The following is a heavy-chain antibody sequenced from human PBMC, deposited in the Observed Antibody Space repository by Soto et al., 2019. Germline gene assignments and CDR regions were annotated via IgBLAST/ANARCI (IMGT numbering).Heavy chain of an antibody. CDR1: GGSISSGGYY. J-gene: IGHJ4*02. CDR2: LYYSGST. D-gene: IGHD2-8*02. V-gene: IGHV4-61*08. Sequence: SETLSLTCTVSGGSISSGGYYWSWIRQHPGKGLECIGFLYYSGSTKYNPSLKSRVTISLDTSKNQFSLKLNSVTAADTAVYYCAREGSTGGFDYWGQGNMVTV. CDR3: AREGSTGGFDY.